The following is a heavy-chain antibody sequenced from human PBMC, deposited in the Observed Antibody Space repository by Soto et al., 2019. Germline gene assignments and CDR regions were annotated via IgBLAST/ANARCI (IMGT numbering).Heavy chain of an antibody. CDR2: INSDGSST. CDR1: GFSFSSSW. V-gene: IGHV3-74*01. J-gene: IGHJ4*02. Sequence: GGSLRLSCVVSGFSFSSSWMHWVRQAPGKGLVWVSRINSDGSSTNYADSVKGRFTTSRDNAKNMLYLQMNSLRVEYTALYYCVTGWSGYWGQGTMLTVS. CDR3: VTGWSGY. D-gene: IGHD2-15*01.